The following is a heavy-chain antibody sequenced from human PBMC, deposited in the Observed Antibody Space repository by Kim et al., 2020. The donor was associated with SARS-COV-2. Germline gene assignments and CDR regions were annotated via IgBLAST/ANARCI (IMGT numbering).Heavy chain of an antibody. J-gene: IGHJ4*02. CDR3: ARVSCSSTSCQYYFDY. Sequence: ASVKVSCKASGYTFSDYAIHWARQAPGQRLEWMGWINAGNGIAKYSQKFQDRVTITRDTSANTAYMEVSSLRSEDTAVYYCARVSCSSTSCQYYFDYWGQGTQVTVSS. V-gene: IGHV1-3*01. CDR1: GYTFSDYA. D-gene: IGHD2-2*01. CDR2: INAGNGIA.